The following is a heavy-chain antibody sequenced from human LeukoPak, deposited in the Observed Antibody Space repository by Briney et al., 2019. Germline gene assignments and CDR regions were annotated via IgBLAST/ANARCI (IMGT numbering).Heavy chain of an antibody. CDR2: IYSSGST. CDR1: GGSISSTIYY. V-gene: IGHV4-39*01. Sequence: PSEILSLTCNVSGGSISSTIYYWGWIRQPPGKGLEWIGSIYSSGSTYYSPSLKSRVTISVDTSKSQFSLKLSSVTAADTAVYYCASFGRVSMLVVIKAAFDIWGQGTMVTVSS. J-gene: IGHJ3*02. D-gene: IGHD2-8*01. CDR3: ASFGRVSMLVVIKAAFDI.